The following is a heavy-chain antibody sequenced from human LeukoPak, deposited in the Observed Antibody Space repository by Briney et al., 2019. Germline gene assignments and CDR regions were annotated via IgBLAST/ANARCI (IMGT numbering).Heavy chain of an antibody. D-gene: IGHD2/OR15-2a*01. J-gene: IGHJ5*02. CDR3: ASGGGMGGVTVEYSFDP. V-gene: IGHV3-66*01. CDR2: IFSPGST. CDR1: GFTVSGNY. Sequence: GGSLRLSCAASGFTVSGNYMSWVRQAPGKGLEWGSIIFSPGSTYYADSVKGRFTSSGDNSENTMYLQMNSLRVEDTAVYYCASGGGMGGVTVEYSFDPWGQGTLVPVSS.